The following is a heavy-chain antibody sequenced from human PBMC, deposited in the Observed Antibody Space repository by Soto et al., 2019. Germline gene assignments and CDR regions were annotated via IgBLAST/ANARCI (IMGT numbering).Heavy chain of an antibody. CDR1: GGSISSYS. D-gene: IGHD3-3*01. V-gene: IGHV4-4*07. CDR3: EAWSSYYTIDV. CDR2: MFTSGIT. J-gene: IGHJ6*02. Sequence: SLTCTVSGGSISSYSWSWIRQPAGKGLECIGRMFTSGITNYNPSLKSRVTMSLDTSKKQFTLKLTSVTAADTAVYYCEAWSSYYTIDVWGQGTTVTVSS.